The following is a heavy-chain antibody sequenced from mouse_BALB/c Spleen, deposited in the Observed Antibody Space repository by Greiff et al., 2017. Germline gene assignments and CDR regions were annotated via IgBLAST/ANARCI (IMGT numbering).Heavy chain of an antibody. CDR1: GYTFTSYW. CDR2: IYPGDGDT. CDR3: ARGDRDAMDY. J-gene: IGHJ4*01. V-gene: IGHV1-87*01. Sequence: QVQLQQSGAELARPGASVKLSCKASGYTFTSYWMQWVKQRPGQGLEWIGAIYPGDGDTRYTQKFKGKATLTADKSSSTAYMQLSSLASEDSAVYYCARGDRDAMDYWGQGTSVTVSS.